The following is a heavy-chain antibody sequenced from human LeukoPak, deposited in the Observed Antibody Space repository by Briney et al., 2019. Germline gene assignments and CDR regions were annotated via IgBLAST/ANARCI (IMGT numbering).Heavy chain of an antibody. CDR3: ARALFYGSGYGMDV. CDR1: GYTFTGYY. J-gene: IGHJ6*02. D-gene: IGHD3-10*01. CDR2: INPNSGGT. Sequence: ASVKVSCKASGYTFTGYYMHWVRQAPGQGLEWMGRINPNSGGTNYAQKFQGRVTMTRDTSISTAYMELSRLRSDDTAVYCCARALFYGSGYGMDVWGQGTTVTVSS. V-gene: IGHV1-2*06.